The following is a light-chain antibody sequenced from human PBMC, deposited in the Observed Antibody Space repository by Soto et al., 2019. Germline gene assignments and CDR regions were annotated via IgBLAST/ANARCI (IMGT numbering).Light chain of an antibody. V-gene: IGLV1-44*01. J-gene: IGLJ2*01. CDR1: GSNIGSNT. Sequence: QSALTQPPSASGTPGQRVTISCSGSGSNIGSNTVNWYQQLPGTAPKVVIHSNDQRPSGVPDRFSASKSGTSASLAISGLQSEDEADYYCEAWDDSLSGPVFGGGTKVPVL. CDR3: EAWDDSLSGPV. CDR2: SND.